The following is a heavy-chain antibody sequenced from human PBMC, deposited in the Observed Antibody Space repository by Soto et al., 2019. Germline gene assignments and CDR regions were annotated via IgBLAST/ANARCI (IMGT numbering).Heavy chain of an antibody. CDR2: IRSKANSYAT. CDR3: TSPTGDDAFDI. J-gene: IGHJ3*02. CDR1: GFTFSGSA. D-gene: IGHD7-27*01. V-gene: IGHV3-73*01. Sequence: GESLKISCAASGFTFSGSAMHWVRQASGKGLEWVGRIRSKANSYATAYAASVKGRFTISRDDSKNTAYLQMNSLKTEDTAVYYCTSPTGDDAFDIWGQGTMVTVSS.